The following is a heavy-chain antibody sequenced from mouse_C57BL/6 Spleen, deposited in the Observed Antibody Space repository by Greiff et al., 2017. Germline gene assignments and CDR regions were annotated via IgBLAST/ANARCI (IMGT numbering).Heavy chain of an antibody. CDR2: INPSNGGT. CDR1: GYTFTSYW. D-gene: IGHD2-3*01. Sequence: VQLQQPGTELVKPGASVKLSCKASGYTFTSYWMHWVKQRPGQGLEWIGNINPSNGGTDYNEKFKSKATLTVDKSSSTAYMQLSSLTSDDTAVYYCARWGGLLLRDAMYYWGQGTSVTVSS. CDR3: ARWGGLLLRDAMYY. J-gene: IGHJ4*01. V-gene: IGHV1-53*01.